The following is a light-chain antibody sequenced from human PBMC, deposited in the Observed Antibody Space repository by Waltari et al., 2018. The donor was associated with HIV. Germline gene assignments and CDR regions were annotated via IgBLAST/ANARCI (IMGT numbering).Light chain of an antibody. Sequence: SYELTQLPSVSVSPGQTARITCSGDALAKQYAYWYQQKPGQAPVLMISKDNERPSGVPDRFSGSKSGTSASLAISGLQSEDEATYYCAALDDRMSGYVVFGGGTKLTVL. CDR1: ALAKQY. V-gene: IGLV3-25*02. J-gene: IGLJ2*01. CDR2: KDN. CDR3: AALDDRMSGYVV.